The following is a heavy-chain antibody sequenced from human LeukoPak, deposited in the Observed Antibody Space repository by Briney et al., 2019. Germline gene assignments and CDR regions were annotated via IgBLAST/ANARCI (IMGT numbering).Heavy chain of an antibody. D-gene: IGHD2-8*02. Sequence: GGSLRLSCSASGFTFSSYWIHWVRQAPGEGLVWVSRINGDGSSTDYADSVKGRFTISRDKAENTLYLQMNSLRAEDTAMYYCAREDTGGYGNYFDYWGQGTLVTVSS. J-gene: IGHJ4*02. CDR3: AREDTGGYGNYFDY. V-gene: IGHV3-74*01. CDR2: INGDGSST. CDR1: GFTFSSYW.